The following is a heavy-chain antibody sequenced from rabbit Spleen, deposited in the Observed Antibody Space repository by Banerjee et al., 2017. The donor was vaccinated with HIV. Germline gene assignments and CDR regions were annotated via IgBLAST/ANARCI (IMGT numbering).Heavy chain of an antibody. CDR3: ARDTGSSFSSYGMDL. Sequence: QSLEESGGDLVKPGASLTLTCTASGFSFSSSDYMCWVRQAPGRGLEWIACIDIGSSGFTYFASWAKGRFTISKTSSTTVTLQMTSLTAADTATYFCARDTGSSFSSYGMDLWGQGTLVTVS. CDR1: GFSFSSSDY. J-gene: IGHJ6*01. D-gene: IGHD8-1*01. V-gene: IGHV1S40*01. CDR2: IDIGSSGFT.